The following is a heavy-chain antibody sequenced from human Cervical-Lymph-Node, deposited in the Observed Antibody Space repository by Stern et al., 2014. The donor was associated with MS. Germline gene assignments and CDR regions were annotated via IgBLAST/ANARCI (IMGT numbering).Heavy chain of an antibody. CDR2: ISYDGRDK. CDR3: AKGGSGSYLD. Sequence: VHLVESGGGVVQPGRSLRLSCAASGFVFRHYALHWVRQAPGKGLEWVALISYDGRDKYYTDSVKGRFTVSRDNSNNTVDLEMNSLRLEDTAVYYCAKGGSGSYLDWGQGSLVTVSS. CDR1: GFVFRHYA. V-gene: IGHV3-30*04. J-gene: IGHJ4*02. D-gene: IGHD1-26*01.